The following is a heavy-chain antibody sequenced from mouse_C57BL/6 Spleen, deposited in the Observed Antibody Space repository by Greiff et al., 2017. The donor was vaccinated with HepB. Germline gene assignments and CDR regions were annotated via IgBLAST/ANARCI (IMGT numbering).Heavy chain of an antibody. Sequence: QVQLQQSGPELVKPGASVKISCKASGYAFSSSWMNWVKQRPGKGLEWIGRSYPGDGDTNYNGKFKGKATLTADKSSSTAYMQLSSLTSEDSAVYFCEKEGPDYGSFYWYFDVWGTGTTVTVSS. D-gene: IGHD1-1*01. CDR2: SYPGDGDT. V-gene: IGHV1-82*01. J-gene: IGHJ1*03. CDR1: GYAFSSSW. CDR3: EKEGPDYGSFYWYFDV.